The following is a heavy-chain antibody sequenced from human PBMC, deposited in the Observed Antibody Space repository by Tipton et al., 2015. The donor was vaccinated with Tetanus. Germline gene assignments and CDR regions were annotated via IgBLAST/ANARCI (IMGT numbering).Heavy chain of an antibody. J-gene: IGHJ4*02. D-gene: IGHD4-17*01. V-gene: IGHV4-34*01. Sequence: TLSLTCAVYGGTFNNYFWTWIRQPPGKGLEWIGEINYDGSTNYSPSLKSRVTLSLDTTKKQVSLKLSSVTAADTAVYYCARDNGDYGYYFDYWSQGTPVTVSS. CDR3: ARDNGDYGYYFDY. CDR2: INYDGST. CDR1: GGTFNNYF.